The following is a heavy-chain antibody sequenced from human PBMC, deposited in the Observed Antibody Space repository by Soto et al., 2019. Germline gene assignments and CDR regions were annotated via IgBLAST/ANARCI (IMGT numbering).Heavy chain of an antibody. CDR3: ARERRYFDWLSYYYYMDV. V-gene: IGHV3-11*01. D-gene: IGHD3-9*01. CDR2: ISSSGSTI. J-gene: IGHJ6*03. CDR1: GFTFSDYY. Sequence: GGSLRLSCAASGFTFSDYYMSWIRQAPGKGLEWVSYISSSGSTIYYADSVKGRFTISRDNAKNSLYLQMNSLRAEDTAVYYFARERRYFDWLSYYYYMDVWGKGTTVTVS.